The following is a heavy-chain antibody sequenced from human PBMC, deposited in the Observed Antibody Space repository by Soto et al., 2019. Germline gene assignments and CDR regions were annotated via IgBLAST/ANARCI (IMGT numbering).Heavy chain of an antibody. Sequence: HPGGSLRLSCAASGFTFSSYAMSWVRQAPGKGLEWVSAISGSGGSTYYADSVKGRFTISRDNSKNTLYLQMNSLRAEDTAVYYCAKDFAMAARPLYYFDYWGQGTLVTVSS. CDR1: GFTFSSYA. V-gene: IGHV3-23*01. D-gene: IGHD6-6*01. CDR2: ISGSGGST. CDR3: AKDFAMAARPLYYFDY. J-gene: IGHJ4*02.